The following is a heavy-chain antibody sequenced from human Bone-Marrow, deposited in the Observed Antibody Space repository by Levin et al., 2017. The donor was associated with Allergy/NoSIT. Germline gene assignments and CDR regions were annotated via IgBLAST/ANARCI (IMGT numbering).Heavy chain of an antibody. D-gene: IGHD3-10*01. CDR3: ARGGSGSTQKNPIDY. Sequence: PGGSLRLSCAASGFTFSNYLIHWVRQAPGKGLEYVSAINNDGGVTFYADSVKGRFTISRDNSKNTVYLQMGSLRVEDMAVYYCARGGSGSTQKNPIDYWGQGTLVTVSS. V-gene: IGHV3-64*02. J-gene: IGHJ4*02. CDR1: GFTFSNYL. CDR2: INNDGGVT.